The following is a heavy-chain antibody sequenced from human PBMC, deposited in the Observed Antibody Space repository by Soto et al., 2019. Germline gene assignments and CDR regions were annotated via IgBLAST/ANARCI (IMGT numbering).Heavy chain of an antibody. J-gene: IGHJ4*02. CDR3: ARRKERSGPHYFDY. D-gene: IGHD6-25*01. Sequence: ASVKVSCKASGYSISAYYIHWVRQATGQGLEWMGWMNPYSGNTGYAQKFQGRVTVTRNTSISTVYMELSGLRPDDTAVYYCARRKERSGPHYFDYWGQGSQVTVS. V-gene: IGHV1-8*02. CDR1: GYSISAYY. CDR2: MNPYSGNT.